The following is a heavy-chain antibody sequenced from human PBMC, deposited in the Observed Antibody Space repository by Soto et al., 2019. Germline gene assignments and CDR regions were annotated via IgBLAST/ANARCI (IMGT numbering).Heavy chain of an antibody. CDR2: IYWDDDK. CDR1: GFSLSTSGVG. V-gene: IGHV2-5*02. J-gene: IGHJ1*01. Sequence: QITLKESGPTLVKPTQTLTLTCTFSGFSLSTSGVGVGWIRQPPGKALEWLALIYWDDDKRYSPSLKSRLTITKDTSKDQVVLTMTNMDPVDTATYYWTHDYCIGCGCYPEYFQHCGQGTLVTVSS. D-gene: IGHD2-15*01. CDR3: THDYCIGCGCYPEYFQH.